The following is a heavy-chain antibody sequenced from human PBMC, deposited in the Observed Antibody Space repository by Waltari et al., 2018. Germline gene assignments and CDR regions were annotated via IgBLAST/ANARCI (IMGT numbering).Heavy chain of an antibody. D-gene: IGHD2-8*01. CDR2: IYPLDSDT. V-gene: IGHV5-51*01. CDR1: GYLFTQFC. J-gene: IGHJ6*03. CDR3: ARWAEGVPLYFYYYMDV. Sequence: EVQLVQSGVEVKKPGEPLKISCKASGYLFTQFCLGWVRQTPGKGPEWMGSIYPLDSDTRYSPSFQGQVTMSVDKSSDTAYLQWSSLAASDTAMYYCARWAEGVPLYFYYYMDVWGNGTPVTVSS.